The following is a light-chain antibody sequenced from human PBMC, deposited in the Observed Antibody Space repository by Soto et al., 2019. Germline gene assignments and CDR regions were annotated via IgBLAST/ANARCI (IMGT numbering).Light chain of an antibody. Sequence: EIVLTQSPGTLSLSPWERVTRSCRASQSVSGNYITWYQQKPGQAPRLLIYGSYNRATGIPDRFSGSGSGTDYSLTISILEPEDFVVYDCQLYDDSISITFGQGSRLEIK. CDR1: QSVSGNY. V-gene: IGKV3-20*01. CDR2: GSY. CDR3: QLYDDSISIT. J-gene: IGKJ5*01.